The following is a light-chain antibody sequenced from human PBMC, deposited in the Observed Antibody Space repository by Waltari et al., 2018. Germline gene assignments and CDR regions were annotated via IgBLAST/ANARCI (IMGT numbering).Light chain of an antibody. V-gene: IGKV3-11*01. Sequence: EIVLTQSPATLSLSPGERATLSCRASQSVTRYLAWYQQKPGQAPRFLIYEASKRATGIPARFSGSGSGTDFTLTISSLEPEDFAVYYCQQRSNWPPGGLTFGGGTKVEIK. CDR3: QQRSNWPPGGLT. J-gene: IGKJ4*01. CDR2: EAS. CDR1: QSVTRY.